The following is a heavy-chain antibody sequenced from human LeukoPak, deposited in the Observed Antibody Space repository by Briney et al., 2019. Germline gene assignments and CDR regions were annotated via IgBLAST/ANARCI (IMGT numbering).Heavy chain of an antibody. D-gene: IGHD2-15*01. CDR2: IWYDGSKK. V-gene: IGHV3-33*01. CDR1: GFTFSSYG. CDR3: ARDKHLGYCSGGSCYGRDC. J-gene: IGHJ4*02. Sequence: PGRSLRLSCAASGFTFSSYGMHWVRQAPGKGLEWVAVIWYDGSKKYYADSVKGRFTISRDNSKNTLFLQMNSLRAEDTAVYFCARDKHLGYCSGGSCYGRDCWGQGTLVTVSS.